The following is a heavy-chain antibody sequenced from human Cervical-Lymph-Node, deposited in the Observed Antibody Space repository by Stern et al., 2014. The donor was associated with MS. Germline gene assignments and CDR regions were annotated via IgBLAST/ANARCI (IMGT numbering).Heavy chain of an antibody. CDR2: ISAYNGDT. Sequence: VQLVESGSEVKKPGASVKVSCKASGYTFTNYGITWVRQAPGRGLEWLGWISAYNGDTNYAQNLQGRVTMTTDTSMNTAYMELRSLRSDDPAVYYCARTYVRAFDYWGQGSLVTVSS. CDR3: ARTYVRAFDY. CDR1: GYTFTNYG. D-gene: IGHD3-16*01. V-gene: IGHV1-18*01. J-gene: IGHJ4*02.